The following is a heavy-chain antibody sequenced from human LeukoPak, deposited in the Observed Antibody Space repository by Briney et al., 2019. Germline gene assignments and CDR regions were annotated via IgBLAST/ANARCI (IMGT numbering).Heavy chain of an antibody. CDR3: ARWDYLAGKKGYVDY. CDR2: ISSSGSTI. Sequence: RPGGSLRLSCAASGFTFSDYYMSWIRQAPGKGLEWVSYISSSGSTIYYADSVKGRFTISRDNAKNSLYLQMNSLRAEDMAVYYCARWDYLAGKKGYVDYWGQGTLVTVSS. CDR1: GFTFSDYY. D-gene: IGHD6-13*01. V-gene: IGHV3-11*04. J-gene: IGHJ4*02.